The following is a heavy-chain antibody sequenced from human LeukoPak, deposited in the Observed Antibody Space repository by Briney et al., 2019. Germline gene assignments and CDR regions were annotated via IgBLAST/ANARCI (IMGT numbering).Heavy chain of an antibody. CDR3: ARDRIGGYASGNYFVV. V-gene: IGHV4-4*07. Sequence: PSETLSLTCTVSGGSISGYYWSWIRQPAGKGLEWIGRIYSSGSTNYYPSLKSRVTMSVDTSKNQFSLKLSSVTAADTAMYFCARDRIGGYASGNYFVVWGKGTTVTVSS. J-gene: IGHJ6*04. CDR1: GGSISGYY. CDR2: IYSSGST. D-gene: IGHD3-10*01.